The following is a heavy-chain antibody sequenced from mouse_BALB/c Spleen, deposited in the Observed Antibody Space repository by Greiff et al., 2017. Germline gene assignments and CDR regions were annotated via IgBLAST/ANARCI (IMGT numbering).Heavy chain of an antibody. CDR3: ARGALHYYGSAWFAY. V-gene: IGHV1-7*01. CDR1: GYTFTSYW. CDR2: INPSTGYT. D-gene: IGHD1-2*01. Sequence: QVQLQQSGAELAKPGASVKMSCKASGYTFTSYWMHWVKQRPGQGLEWIEYINPSTGYTEYNQKFKDKATLTADKSSSTAYMQLSSLTSEDSAVYYCARGALHYYGSAWFAYWGQGTLVTVSA. J-gene: IGHJ3*01.